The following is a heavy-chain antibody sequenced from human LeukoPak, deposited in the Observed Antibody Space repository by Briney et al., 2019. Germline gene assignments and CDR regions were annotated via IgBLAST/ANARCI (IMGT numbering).Heavy chain of an antibody. V-gene: IGHV3-66*01. CDR1: GXTVSXNX. Sequence: GSLRLSCAASGXTVSXNXXXXVRXAPGXXXEWVSVIYSGGTTYYADSVKGRFTISRDNSKNTLHLQMNSLRAEDTAVYYCARDQYSYAHAAHWGQGTLVTVSS. J-gene: IGHJ4*02. CDR3: ARDQYSYAHAAH. CDR2: IYSGGTT. D-gene: IGHD5-18*01.